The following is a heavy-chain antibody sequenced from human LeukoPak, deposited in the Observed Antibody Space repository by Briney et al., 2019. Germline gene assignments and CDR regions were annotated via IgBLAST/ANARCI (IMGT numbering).Heavy chain of an antibody. J-gene: IGHJ4*02. CDR2: IHTSGST. V-gene: IGHV4-4*07. D-gene: IGHD2-15*01. CDR1: GGSISSYY. Sequence: PSETLSLTCTVSGGSISSYYWNWIRQPVGKGLEWIGRIHTSGSTNYNPSLKSRVTMSVDTSKNKFSLKLSSVTAADTAVYYCARVICSGGSCRFDYWGQGTLVTVSS. CDR3: ARVICSGGSCRFDY.